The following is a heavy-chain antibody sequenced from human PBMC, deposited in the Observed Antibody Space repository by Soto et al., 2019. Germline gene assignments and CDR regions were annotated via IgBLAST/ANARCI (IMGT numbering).Heavy chain of an antibody. Sequence: QVQLVESGGGVVQPGRSLRLSCAASGFTFRRYALHWVRQAPGKGLEWVAVISDDGNIQYYADSVKGRFTISRDNFRNTVHLQMNSLRADDTAVYFCASDPPGGRYFLAQWGQGTVVTVSS. D-gene: IGHD2-15*01. CDR3: ASDPPGGRYFLAQ. V-gene: IGHV3-30-3*01. CDR2: ISDDGNIQ. CDR1: GFTFRRYA. J-gene: IGHJ4*02.